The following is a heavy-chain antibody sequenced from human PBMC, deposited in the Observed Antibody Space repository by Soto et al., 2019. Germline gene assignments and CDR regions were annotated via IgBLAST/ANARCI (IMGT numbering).Heavy chain of an antibody. Sequence: ASVKVSCKAFGYTFTRYAIHWVRRAPGQRLEWLGAVNVGNGNTKYSQKFQGRVTITRDTSASTAYMELSSLRSEDTAVYYCARDPSYYGMDVWGQGTTVTVSS. CDR1: GYTFTRYA. CDR3: ARDPSYYGMDV. J-gene: IGHJ6*02. CDR2: VNVGNGNT. V-gene: IGHV1-3*01.